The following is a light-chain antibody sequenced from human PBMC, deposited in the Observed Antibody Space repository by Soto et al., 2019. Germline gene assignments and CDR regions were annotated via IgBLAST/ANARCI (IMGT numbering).Light chain of an antibody. CDR1: SSDVGVYNY. V-gene: IGLV2-14*01. Sequence: QSALTQPASVSGSPGQSITISCTGTSSDVGVYNYVSWYQQHPGKSPKLMIYEVSNRPSGVSNRFSGSKSGNTASLTISGLQPEDEADYYCNSYTASSTLLYVFGTGTKVTVL. CDR3: NSYTASSTLLYV. CDR2: EVS. J-gene: IGLJ1*01.